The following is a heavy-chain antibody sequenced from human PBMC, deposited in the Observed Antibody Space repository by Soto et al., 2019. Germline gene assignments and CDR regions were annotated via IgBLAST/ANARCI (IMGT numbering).Heavy chain of an antibody. V-gene: IGHV3-23*01. CDR2: ISGSGGST. D-gene: IGHD6-19*01. Sequence: GGSLRLSCAASGFTFSSYAVSWVRQAPGKGLEWVSAISGSGGSTYYADSVKGRFTISRDNSKNTLYLQMNSLRAEDTAVYYCAKDLEQWPVGYYYGMDVWGQGTTVTVSS. CDR1: GFTFSSYA. J-gene: IGHJ6*02. CDR3: AKDLEQWPVGYYYGMDV.